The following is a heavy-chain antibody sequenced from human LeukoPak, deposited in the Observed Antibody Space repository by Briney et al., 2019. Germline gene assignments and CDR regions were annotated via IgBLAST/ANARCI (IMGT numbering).Heavy chain of an antibody. CDR1: GFTFSSYS. J-gene: IGHJ4*02. CDR3: AREDDYYDSSGYDY. V-gene: IGHV3-21*01. Sequence: GGSLRLSCAASGFTFSSYSMNWVRQAPGKGLEWVSSISSSSSHIYYADSVKGRFTISRDNAKNSLYLQMNSLRAEDTAVYYCAREDDYYDSSGYDYWGQGTLVTVSS. CDR2: ISSSSSHI. D-gene: IGHD3-22*01.